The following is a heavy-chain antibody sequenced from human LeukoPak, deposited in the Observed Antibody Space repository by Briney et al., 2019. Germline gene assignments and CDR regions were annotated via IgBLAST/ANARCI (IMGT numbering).Heavy chain of an antibody. J-gene: IGHJ5*02. Sequence: GASVKVSCKASGYTFTSHGISWVRQAPGQGLEWMGWISAYNGNTNYAQKLQGRVTMTTDTSTSTAYMELRSLRSDDTAVYYCARVPYGSGSYYRGRAHNWFDPWGQGTLVTVSS. CDR2: ISAYNGNT. CDR3: ARVPYGSGSYYRGRAHNWFDP. D-gene: IGHD3-10*01. V-gene: IGHV1-18*01. CDR1: GYTFTSHG.